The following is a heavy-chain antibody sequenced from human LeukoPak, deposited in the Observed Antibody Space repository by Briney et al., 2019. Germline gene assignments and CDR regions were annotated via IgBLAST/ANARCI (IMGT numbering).Heavy chain of an antibody. Sequence: GGSLRLSCAASGFTVSSNYMSWVRQAPGKGLGWVSVIYSGGSTYYADSVKGRFTISRDNSKTTLYLQMNSLRAEDTAVYYCARSSYSSSWYDYWGQGTLVTVSS. CDR1: GFTVSSNY. D-gene: IGHD6-13*01. CDR3: ARSSYSSSWYDY. J-gene: IGHJ4*02. V-gene: IGHV3-53*01. CDR2: IYSGGST.